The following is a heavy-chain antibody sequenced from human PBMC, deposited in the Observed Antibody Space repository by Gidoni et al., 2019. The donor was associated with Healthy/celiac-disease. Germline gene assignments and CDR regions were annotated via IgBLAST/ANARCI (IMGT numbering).Heavy chain of an antibody. D-gene: IGHD3-3*01. V-gene: IGHV3-53*04. CDR1: GFTVSSNY. Sequence: VQLVESGGGLVQPGGSLSLSFAASGFTVSSNYMRWVRQAPGKGLEWVSVIYSGGSTYYADSVKGRFTISRHNSKNTLYLQMNSLRAEDTAAYYCARGYDFWSGYSFDYWGQGTLVTVSS. J-gene: IGHJ4*02. CDR3: ARGYDFWSGYSFDY. CDR2: IYSGGST.